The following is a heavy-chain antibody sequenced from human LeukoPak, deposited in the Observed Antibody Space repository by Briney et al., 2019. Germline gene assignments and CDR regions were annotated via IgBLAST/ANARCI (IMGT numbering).Heavy chain of an antibody. CDR1: GFTFDDLG. CDR3: AREPRELWERSEDY. CDR2: INWSGGTT. J-gene: IGHJ4*02. V-gene: IGHV3-20*04. Sequence: PGGSLRLSCAASGFTFDDLGARWVTQAPGKGLEWASGINWSGGTTGYADSVKGRFTISRDNAKNSLYLQMNSLRAEDTALYYCAREPRELWERSEDYWGQGTLVTVSS. D-gene: IGHD1-26*01.